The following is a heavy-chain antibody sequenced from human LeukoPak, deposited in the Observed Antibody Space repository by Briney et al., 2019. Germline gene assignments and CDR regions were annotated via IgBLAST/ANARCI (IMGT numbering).Heavy chain of an antibody. V-gene: IGHV3-11*01. CDR2: ISTSGSSI. CDR1: GFTFSDYY. D-gene: IGHD3-10*01. CDR3: ARRSRGGSGSYPFDY. J-gene: IGHJ4*02. Sequence: PGGSLRLSCTASGFTFSDYYMNWIRQAPGKGLEWVSYISTSGSSIEYVDSLKGRFTIPRDNAKNSLYLQMNSLRAEDTAVYYCARRSRGGSGSYPFDYWGQGTLVTVSS.